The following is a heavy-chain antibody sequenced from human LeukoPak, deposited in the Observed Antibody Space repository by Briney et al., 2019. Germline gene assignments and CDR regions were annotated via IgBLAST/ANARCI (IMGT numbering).Heavy chain of an antibody. Sequence: SGPTLVKPTQTLTLTCTFSGFSLNTSGVGVGWICQPPGEALECLAVIYWDDNKRYSPSLKSRLTITKDTSKNQVVLTMTNVDPVDTATYYCVHRRYGEWIGYWGQGTLVTVSS. CDR3: VHRRYGEWIGY. CDR2: IYWDDNK. D-gene: IGHD4-17*01. V-gene: IGHV2-5*02. J-gene: IGHJ4*02. CDR1: GFSLNTSGVG.